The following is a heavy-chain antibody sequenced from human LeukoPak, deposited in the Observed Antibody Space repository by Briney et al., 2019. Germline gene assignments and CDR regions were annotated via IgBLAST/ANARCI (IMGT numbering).Heavy chain of an antibody. J-gene: IGHJ4*02. CDR1: GFTFSSYG. CDR2: ISYDASSE. CDR3: AKDFRDGYNHPSYYFDS. V-gene: IGHV3-30*18. Sequence: GGSLRLSCAASGFTFSSYGMHWVRQAPGKGLEWVAVISYDASSEYYADSVQGRFTVARDNSKNTVYLQMNSLRAEDTAVFYCAKDFRDGYNHPSYYFDSWGQGTLVTVSS. D-gene: IGHD5-12*01.